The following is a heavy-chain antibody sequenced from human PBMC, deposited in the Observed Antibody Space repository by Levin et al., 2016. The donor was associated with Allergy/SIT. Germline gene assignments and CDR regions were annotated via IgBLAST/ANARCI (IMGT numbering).Heavy chain of an antibody. Sequence: ASVKVSCKASGYTFTSYGISWVRQAPGQGLEWMGWISAYNGNTNYAQKLQGRVTMTTDTSTSTAYMELRSLRSDDTAVYYCARHSSSWYTHYYGMDVWGQGTTVTVSS. J-gene: IGHJ6*02. CDR3: ARHSSSWYTHYYGMDV. D-gene: IGHD6-13*01. CDR1: GYTFTSYG. V-gene: IGHV1-18*01. CDR2: ISAYNGNT.